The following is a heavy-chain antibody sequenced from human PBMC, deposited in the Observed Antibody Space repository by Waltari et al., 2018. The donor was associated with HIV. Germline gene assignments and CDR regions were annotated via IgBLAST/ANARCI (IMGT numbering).Heavy chain of an antibody. CDR2: IYTSGST. Sequence: QVQLQESGPGLVKPSETLSLPCTVSGGSISSYYLSWLRQPAGKGLEWIGRIYTSGSTNYNPSLKSRVTMSVDTSKNQFSLKLSSVTAADTAVYYCAREVRYSGYDGEEDYWGQGTLVTVSS. D-gene: IGHD5-12*01. J-gene: IGHJ4*02. CDR1: GGSISSYY. V-gene: IGHV4-4*07. CDR3: AREVRYSGYDGEEDY.